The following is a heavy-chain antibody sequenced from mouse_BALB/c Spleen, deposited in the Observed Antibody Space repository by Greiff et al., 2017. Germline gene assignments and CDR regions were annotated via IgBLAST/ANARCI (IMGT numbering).Heavy chain of an antibody. V-gene: IGHV3-8*02. CDR1: GDSITSGY. Sequence: EVQRVESGPSLVKPSQTLSLTCSVTGDSITSGYWNWIRKFPGNKLEYMGYISYSGSTYYNPSLKSRISITRDTSKNQYYLQLNSVTTEDTATYYCARRGDYDSWFAYWGQGTLVTVSA. CDR3: ARRGDYDSWFAY. D-gene: IGHD2-4*01. CDR2: ISYSGST. J-gene: IGHJ3*01.